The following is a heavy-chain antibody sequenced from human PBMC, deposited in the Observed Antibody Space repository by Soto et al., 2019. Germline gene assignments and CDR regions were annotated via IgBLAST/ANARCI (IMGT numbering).Heavy chain of an antibody. CDR2: INAGDGNT. CDR1: GNRFTNHA. CDR3: ASSWVQLPFFRY. V-gene: IGHV1-3*01. Sequence: QVHLVQSGAEVKKPGASVKVSCKASGNRFTNHAMHWVRQAPGQRLEWMGYINAGDGNTKYSQKFQGRITITRDTSANPGYMELSILRSEDTAVYFCASSWVQLPFFRYWGQGTLVTVST. J-gene: IGHJ4*02. D-gene: IGHD1-1*01.